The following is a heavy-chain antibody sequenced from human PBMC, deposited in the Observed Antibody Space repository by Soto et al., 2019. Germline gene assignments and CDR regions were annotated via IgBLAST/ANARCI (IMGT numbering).Heavy chain of an antibody. V-gene: IGHV4-39*01. CDR3: ARHFSVDYFDY. CDR1: GDSITRNSYF. J-gene: IGHJ4*02. Sequence: SETLSLTCTVSGDSITRNSYFWAWIRQPPGKGLEWIGSIYYSGTTYYNPSLKSRVTISVDTSKNQFSLKLSSVTAADTAVYYCARHFSVDYFDYWGQGALVTVSS. CDR2: IYYSGTT.